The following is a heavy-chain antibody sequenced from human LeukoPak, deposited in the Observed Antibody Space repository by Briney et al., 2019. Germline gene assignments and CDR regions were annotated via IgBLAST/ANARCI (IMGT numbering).Heavy chain of an antibody. J-gene: IGHJ4*02. V-gene: IGHV6-1*01. Sequence: GXTYYRSKWYNDYAVSVKSRITINPDTSKNQFSLQLNSVTPEDTAVYYCASESIAAAVFLWAVWGQGTLVTVSS. D-gene: IGHD6-13*01. CDR3: ASESIAAAVFLWAV. CDR2: TYYRSKWYN.